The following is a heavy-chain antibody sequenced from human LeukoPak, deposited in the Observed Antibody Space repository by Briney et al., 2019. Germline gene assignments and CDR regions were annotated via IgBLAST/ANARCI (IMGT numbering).Heavy chain of an antibody. CDR3: AKGGTYYDFWSGHYYYGMDV. J-gene: IGHJ6*02. V-gene: IGHV3-23*01. CDR1: GFTFSSYA. Sequence: PGGSLRLSCAASGFTFSSYAMSWVRQAPGKGLEWVSAISGSGGSTYYADSVKGRFTISRDNSKNTLYLQMNSLRAEDTAVYYCAKGGTYYDFWSGHYYYGMDVWGQGTTVTVSS. D-gene: IGHD3-3*01. CDR2: ISGSGGST.